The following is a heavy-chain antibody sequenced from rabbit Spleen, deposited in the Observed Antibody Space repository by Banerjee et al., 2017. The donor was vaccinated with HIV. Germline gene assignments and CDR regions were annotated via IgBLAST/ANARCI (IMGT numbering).Heavy chain of an antibody. Sequence: QSLEESGGDLVKPGASLTLTCTASGFSFSSGYDMCWVRQAPGKGLEWIACIYAGTIGSTYSASWAKGRFTCSKTSSTTVTLQMTSLTAADTATYFCARDAGTSFSTYGMDLWGPGTLVTVS. J-gene: IGHJ6*01. CDR3: ARDAGTSFSTYGMDL. V-gene: IGHV1S40*01. CDR2: IYAGTIGST. CDR1: GFSFSSGYD. D-gene: IGHD8-1*01.